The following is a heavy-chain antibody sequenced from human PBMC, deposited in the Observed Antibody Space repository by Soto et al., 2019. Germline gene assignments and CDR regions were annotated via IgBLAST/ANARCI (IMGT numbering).Heavy chain of an antibody. V-gene: IGHV4-59*01. Sequence: SETLSLTCSVSGGSISGFYWTWIRQPPGKGLEWIGYIHDSGITNYNPALESRVSISVDTSKNDLSLKLSSVTAADTAMYYCARVVRDSWSGFTTTKWLDPWGQGTLVTVSS. D-gene: IGHD3-3*01. CDR3: ARVVRDSWSGFTTTKWLDP. CDR1: GGSISGFY. J-gene: IGHJ5*02. CDR2: IHDSGIT.